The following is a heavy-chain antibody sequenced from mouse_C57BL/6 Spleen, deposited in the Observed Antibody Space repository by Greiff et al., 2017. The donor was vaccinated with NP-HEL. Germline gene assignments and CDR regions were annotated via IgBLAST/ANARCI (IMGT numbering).Heavy chain of an antibody. D-gene: IGHD1-1*01. V-gene: IGHV1-64*01. Sequence: QVQLKQPGAELVKPGASVKLSCKASGYTFTSYWMHWVKQRPGQGLEWIGMIHPNSGSTNYNEKFKSKATLTVDKSSSTAYMQLSSLTSEDSAVYYCARSPYYGSSPDYWGQGTTLTVSS. CDR2: IHPNSGST. CDR1: GYTFTSYW. J-gene: IGHJ2*01. CDR3: ARSPYYGSSPDY.